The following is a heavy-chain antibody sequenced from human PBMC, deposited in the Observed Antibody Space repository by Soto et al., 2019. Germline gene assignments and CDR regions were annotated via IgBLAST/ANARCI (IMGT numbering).Heavy chain of an antibody. D-gene: IGHD1-26*01. J-gene: IGHJ4*02. CDR1: GFTFSGYG. Sequence: GGSLRLSCAASGFTFSGYGMHWVREAPGKGLEWVAVISYDGSNKYYADSVKGRFTISRDNSKNTLYLQMNSLRAEDTAVYYCAKDLSGGSFRSPVDYWGQGTLVTVSS. CDR2: ISYDGSNK. V-gene: IGHV3-30*18. CDR3: AKDLSGGSFRSPVDY.